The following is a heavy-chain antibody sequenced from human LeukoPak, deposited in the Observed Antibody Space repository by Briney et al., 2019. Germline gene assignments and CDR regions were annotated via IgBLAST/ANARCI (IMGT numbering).Heavy chain of an antibody. J-gene: IGHJ4*02. D-gene: IGHD6-13*01. Sequence: GESLKISCKGSGYSFTSYWIGWVRQMPGKGLEWMGIIYPGDSDTRYGPSFQGQVTISADKSISTAYLQWSSLKASDTAMYYCARGPRKTFYIAAAGTLLAGQYDYWGQGTLVTVSS. V-gene: IGHV5-51*01. CDR3: ARGPRKTFYIAAAGTLLAGQYDY. CDR2: IYPGDSDT. CDR1: GYSFTSYW.